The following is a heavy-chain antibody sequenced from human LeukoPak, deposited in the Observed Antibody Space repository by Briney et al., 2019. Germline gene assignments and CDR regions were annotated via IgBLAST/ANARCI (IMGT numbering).Heavy chain of an antibody. D-gene: IGHD6-19*01. CDR1: GDSVASNSAA. Sequence: SQTLSLTCAISGDSVASNSAAWNWIRQSPSRGLEWLGRTYYRSKWYNDYAVSMKSRITINPDTSKDQFSLQLNSVTPEDTAVYYCARDAGSGWSSFDYSGHGTLVTVSS. J-gene: IGHJ4*01. CDR2: TYYRSKWYN. V-gene: IGHV6-1*01. CDR3: ARDAGSGWSSFDY.